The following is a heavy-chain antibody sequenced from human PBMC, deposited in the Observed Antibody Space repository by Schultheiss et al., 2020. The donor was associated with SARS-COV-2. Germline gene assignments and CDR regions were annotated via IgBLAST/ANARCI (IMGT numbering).Heavy chain of an antibody. CDR3: ARLSPTVTTNYFDY. Sequence: SETLSLTCTVSGGSISDYYWTWIRQPAGKGLEWIGYIYYSGSTNYNPSLKSRVTISVDTSKNQFSLKLSSVTAADTAVYYCARLSPTVTTNYFDYWGQGTLVTVSS. CDR1: GGSISDYY. V-gene: IGHV4-59*01. CDR2: IYYSGST. J-gene: IGHJ4*02. D-gene: IGHD4-17*01.